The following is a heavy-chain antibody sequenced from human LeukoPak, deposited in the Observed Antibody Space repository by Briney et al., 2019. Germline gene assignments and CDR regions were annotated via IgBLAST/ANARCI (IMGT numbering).Heavy chain of an antibody. J-gene: IGHJ4*02. V-gene: IGHV3-48*03. Sequence: GGSLRLSCAASGFTFSSYEMNWVRQAPGKGLEWVSYISSSGSTIYYADSVKGRFTISRDNAKNSLYLQMNSLRAEDTAVYYCARRTVTTPIDYWGQGTLVTVSS. CDR2: ISSSGSTI. CDR1: GFTFSSYE. CDR3: ARRTVTTPIDY. D-gene: IGHD4-17*01.